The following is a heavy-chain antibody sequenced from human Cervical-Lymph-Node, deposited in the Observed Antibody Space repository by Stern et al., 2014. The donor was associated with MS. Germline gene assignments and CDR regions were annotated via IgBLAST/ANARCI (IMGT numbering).Heavy chain of an antibody. V-gene: IGHV4-61*02. D-gene: IGHD1-26*01. CDR3: ATTRWDLFTWNWFDP. Sequence: QVQLVESGPGLVKPSQTLSLTCTVSGGSIRSSGYYWSWIRQPADKGLEWIGRIHDSGSTYYNPSLKSRVTISMDTAKNQLSLKLPSVTAADTAVYYCATTRWDLFTWNWFDPWGQGTLVTVSS. CDR1: GGSIRSSGYY. CDR2: IHDSGST. J-gene: IGHJ5*02.